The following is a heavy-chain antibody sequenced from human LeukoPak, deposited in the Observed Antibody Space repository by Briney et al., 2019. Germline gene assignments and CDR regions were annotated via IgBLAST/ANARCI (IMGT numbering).Heavy chain of an antibody. CDR1: GFSLSTPEMC. J-gene: IGHJ4*02. V-gene: IGHV2-70*17. Sequence: SGPALVKLTQTLTLTCTFSGFSLSTPEMCVTWIRQPPGKALEWLARIDWDDDKFYSPSLRTRLTISKDTPKNQVVLRMTDMDPVDTGTYYCARMTPDSPSFDYWGQGVMITVSS. CDR3: ARMTPDSPSFDY. D-gene: IGHD2-15*01. CDR2: IDWDDDK.